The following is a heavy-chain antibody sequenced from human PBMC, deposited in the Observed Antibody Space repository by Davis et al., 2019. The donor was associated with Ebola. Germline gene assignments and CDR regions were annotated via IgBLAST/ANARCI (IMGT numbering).Heavy chain of an antibody. CDR2: FYAGGST. J-gene: IGHJ6*04. V-gene: IGHV3-53*05. D-gene: IGHD3-10*01. CDR3: AKDGWFGELDYYGMDV. CDR1: GITVSSQY. Sequence: GESLKISCAASGITVSSQYMSWVRQAPGKGLEWVSVFYAGGSTYYAESVKGRFTISRDNSKNTLYLQMNSLRAEDTAVDYCAKDGWFGELDYYGMDVWGKGTTVTVSS.